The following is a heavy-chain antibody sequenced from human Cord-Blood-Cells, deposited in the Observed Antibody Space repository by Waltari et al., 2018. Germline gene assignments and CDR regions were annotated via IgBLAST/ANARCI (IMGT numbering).Heavy chain of an antibody. CDR2: IYHSGST. D-gene: IGHD6-6*01. CDR1: GYSISSGYY. V-gene: IGHV4-38-2*02. CDR3: ARSYSSSSAFDI. Sequence: QVQLQESGPGLVKPSETLSLTCTVSGYSISSGYYWGWIRQPPGKGLEWIGSIYHSGSTYYNPTLKSRVTISVDTSKNQCSLKLSSVTAADTAVYYCARSYSSSSAFDIWGQGTMVTVSS. J-gene: IGHJ3*02.